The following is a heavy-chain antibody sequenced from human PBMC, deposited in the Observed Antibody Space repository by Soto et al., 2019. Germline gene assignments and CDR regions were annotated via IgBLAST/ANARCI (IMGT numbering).Heavy chain of an antibody. CDR3: ARSNWYAEY. Sequence: QVQLQESGPGLVKPSETLSLTCTVSGGSISNHYWSWIRQPPGTGLEWLGHIYYNVNTNYNPSLQSRVTMSVDTSKNQFALKLSSVTAADTAVYYCARSNWYAEYWGQGTLVTVSS. V-gene: IGHV4-59*11. CDR2: IYYNVNT. CDR1: GGSISNHY. D-gene: IGHD7-27*01. J-gene: IGHJ4*02.